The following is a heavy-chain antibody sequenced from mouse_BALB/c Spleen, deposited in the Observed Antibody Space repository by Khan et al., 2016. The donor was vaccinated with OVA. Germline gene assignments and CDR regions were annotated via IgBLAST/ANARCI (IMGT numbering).Heavy chain of an antibody. V-gene: IGHV1-20*02. CDR1: GYSFTGYF. Sequence: MQLEESGPELVRPGASVKISCKASGYSFTGYFMNWVMQSHGKSLEWIGRINPHIGETFYNQRFKDKATLTVDESSSTAHMELRSLASEDSAVYYCTRIYRSDFDYWGQGTTLTVSS. CDR3: TRIYRSDFDY. D-gene: IGHD1-1*01. J-gene: IGHJ2*01. CDR2: INPHIGET.